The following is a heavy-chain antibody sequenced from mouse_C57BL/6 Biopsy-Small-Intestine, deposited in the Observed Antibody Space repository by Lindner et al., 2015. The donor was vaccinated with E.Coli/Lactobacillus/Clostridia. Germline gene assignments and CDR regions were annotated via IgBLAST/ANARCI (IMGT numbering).Heavy chain of an antibody. CDR2: FNPYNDGT. CDR3: ARRGYDGNYWFAY. CDR1: GYTFTSYV. D-gene: IGHD2-1*01. J-gene: IGHJ3*01. Sequence: VQLQESGPELVKPGASVKMSCKASGYTFTSYVMHWVKQKPGQGLEWIGYFNPYNDGTKYNEKFKGKATLTSDKSSSTAYMELSSLTSEDSAVYYCARRGYDGNYWFAYWGQGTLVTVSA. V-gene: IGHV1-14*01.